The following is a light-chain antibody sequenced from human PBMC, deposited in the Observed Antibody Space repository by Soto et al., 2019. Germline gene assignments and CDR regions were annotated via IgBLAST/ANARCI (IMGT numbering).Light chain of an antibody. J-gene: IGKJ2*01. CDR2: DAS. CDR3: QQYNSYSMYT. V-gene: IGKV1-5*01. Sequence: DIQMTQSPSTLSASVGDRVTITCRASQSISSWLAWYQQKPWKAPKLLIYDASSLESGVPSRFSGSGSGTEVTLTISSLQPDDFATYYCQQYNSYSMYTFGQGTKLEIK. CDR1: QSISSW.